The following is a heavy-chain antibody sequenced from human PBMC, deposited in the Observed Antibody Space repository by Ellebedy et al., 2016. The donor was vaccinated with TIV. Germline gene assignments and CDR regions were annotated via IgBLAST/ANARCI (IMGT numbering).Heavy chain of an antibody. V-gene: IGHV3-9*01. CDR2: ISWNSGSI. CDR3: AKDPGYSSHY. J-gene: IGHJ4*02. CDR1: GFIFDDYA. Sequence: SLKISXAASGFIFDDYAMHWVRQAPGKGLEWVSGISWNSGSIGYADSVKGRFTISRDNSKNTLYLQMNSLRAEDTAVYYCAKDPGYSSHYWGQGTLVTVSS. D-gene: IGHD5-18*01.